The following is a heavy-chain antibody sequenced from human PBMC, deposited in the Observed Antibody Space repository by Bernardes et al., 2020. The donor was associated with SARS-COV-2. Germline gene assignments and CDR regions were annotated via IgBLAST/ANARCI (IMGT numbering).Heavy chain of an antibody. CDR1: GFTFSDYP. CDR3: ANLGRDY. J-gene: IGHJ4*02. CDR2: MAVISYDGINK. V-gene: IGHV3-30-3*01. Sequence: GGSLRLSCAASGFTFSDYPMHWVRQAPGKGLEWVAVMAVISYDGINKYYADSVKGRFTISRDNSKNTLYLQMNSLRAEDTALYYCANLGRDYWGQGTLVTVSS.